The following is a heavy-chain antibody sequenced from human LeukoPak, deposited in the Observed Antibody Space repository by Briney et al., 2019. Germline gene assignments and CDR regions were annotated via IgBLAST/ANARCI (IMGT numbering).Heavy chain of an antibody. CDR3: AKGPKLGDGFHCDY. CDR1: GFTFNNYA. V-gene: IGHV3-23*01. CDR2: ISGSGGDT. D-gene: IGHD5-24*01. Sequence: GESLRLSCAASGFTFNNYALSWVRQAPGKGLEWVSAISGSGGDTYYADSVKGRFTISRAISKNTLYLQMNSLRVEDTAVYYCAKGPKLGDGFHCDYWGQGTLVTVSS. J-gene: IGHJ4*02.